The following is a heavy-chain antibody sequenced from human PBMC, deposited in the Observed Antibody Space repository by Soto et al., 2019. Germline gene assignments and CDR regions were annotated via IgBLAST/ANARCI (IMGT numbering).Heavy chain of an antibody. D-gene: IGHD3-16*02. CDR2: ISSSSSYI. CDR1: RFTFSSYS. V-gene: IGHV3-21*01. J-gene: IGHJ4*02. CDR3: AREPDYDYIWGSYRYTPVVFDY. Sequence: GGSLRLSCAASRFTFSSYSMNWVSQAPGKGLEWVSSISSSSSYIYYADSVKGRFTIFRDNAKNSLYLQMNSLRAEDTAVYYCAREPDYDYIWGSYRYTPVVFDYWGQGT.